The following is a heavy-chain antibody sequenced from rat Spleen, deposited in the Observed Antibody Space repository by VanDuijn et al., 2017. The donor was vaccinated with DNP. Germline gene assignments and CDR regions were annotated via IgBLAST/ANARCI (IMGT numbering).Heavy chain of an antibody. V-gene: IGHV3-1*01. J-gene: IGHJ1*01. CDR3: ARGLNYGGSIYSWYFDF. D-gene: IGHD1-11*01. CDR1: DYSITSHY. Sequence: EVRLQESGPGLVKPSQSLSLTCSVTDYSITSHYWGWIRKFPGDKMEWMGYISYSGSTAYNPSLKSRISITRDTSKNQFFLQLNSITTEDTATYYCARGLNYGGSIYSWYFDFWGPGTMVTVSS. CDR2: ISYSGST.